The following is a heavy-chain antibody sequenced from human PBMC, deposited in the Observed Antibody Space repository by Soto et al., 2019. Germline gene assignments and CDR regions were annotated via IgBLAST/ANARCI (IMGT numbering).Heavy chain of an antibody. CDR3: ADSHGLGISTCYMCYFDY. V-gene: IGHV4-39*01. CDR1: GDSISSSEYY. CDR2: IYHSGST. J-gene: IGHJ4*02. Sequence: QLQLQESGPGLVQPSETLSLTCAVSGDSISSSEYYWGWIRQPPGKGLEWIGSIYHSGSTYYDPSLRGPVNISVSTFQDQFFLEVGFVDSAGAAFFFCADSHGLGISTCYMCYFDYWGQGTLVTVSS. D-gene: IGHD3-16*02.